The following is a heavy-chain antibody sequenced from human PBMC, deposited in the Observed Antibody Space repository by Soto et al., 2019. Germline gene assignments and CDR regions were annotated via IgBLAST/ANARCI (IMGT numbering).Heavy chain of an antibody. V-gene: IGHV1-69*01. J-gene: IGHJ4*02. CDR3: AREVTVAGYSFDF. Sequence: QVQLVQSGAEVKRPGSSVKVSCKASGGTFNNYALSWVRQAPGQRLEWVGGIIPIFNSANYAQKFQGRVTITADDSTSTAYMELRSLGPDDTAVYYCAREVTVAGYSFDFWGQGTLVTVSS. D-gene: IGHD6-19*01. CDR2: IIPIFNSA. CDR1: GGTFNNYA.